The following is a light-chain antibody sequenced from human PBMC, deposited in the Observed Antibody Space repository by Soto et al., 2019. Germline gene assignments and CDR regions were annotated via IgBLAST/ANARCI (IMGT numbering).Light chain of an antibody. CDR2: LAS. J-gene: IGKJ1*01. Sequence: DIVMTQSPLSLPVTPGEPASISCRSSQSLQHSNGYNYLDWYVQKPGQSPQILIYLASNRASGVPERFNGSGSGTDFTLKISRVEAEDVGTYYCMQALQTPAFGQGTKVEIK. V-gene: IGKV2-28*01. CDR1: QSLQHSNGYNY. CDR3: MQALQTPA.